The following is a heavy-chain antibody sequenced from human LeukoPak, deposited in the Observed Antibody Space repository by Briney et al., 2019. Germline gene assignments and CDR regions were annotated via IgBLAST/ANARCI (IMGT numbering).Heavy chain of an antibody. V-gene: IGHV1-18*01. Sequence: ASVKVSCKASGYTFSNYGISWVRQAPGQGLEWMGWISSYNDNTNYAQKLQGRVTMTTDTSTSTAYMELSSLRSEDTAVYYCARDPTVTHPTWSFDYWGQGTLVTVSS. CDR2: ISSYNDNT. CDR1: GYTFSNYG. CDR3: ARDPTVTHPTWSFDY. D-gene: IGHD4-17*01. J-gene: IGHJ4*02.